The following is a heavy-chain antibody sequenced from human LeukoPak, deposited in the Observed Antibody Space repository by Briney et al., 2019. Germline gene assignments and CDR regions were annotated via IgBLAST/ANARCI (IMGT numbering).Heavy chain of an antibody. V-gene: IGHV3-21*01. CDR2: ICSSSSYI. D-gene: IGHD3-22*01. CDR3: AREGYCDSSGYSIRFSY. Sequence: GGSLRLSCAASGFTFSSYSMNWVRQAPGRGLECVSSICSSSSYIYYADPVKGRFTNSRDNAKNSLYLQRSSLRAEDTAVYYCAREGYCDSSGYSIRFSYWGQGTLVTVSS. J-gene: IGHJ4*02. CDR1: GFTFSSYS.